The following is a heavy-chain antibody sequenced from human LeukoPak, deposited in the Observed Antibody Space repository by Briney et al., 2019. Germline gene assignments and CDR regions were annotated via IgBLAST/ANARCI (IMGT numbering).Heavy chain of an antibody. CDR1: GGSFSGYY. CDR2: INHSGST. J-gene: IGHJ6*04. CDR3: ARGPVEQWLVSSGKVYYYYGMDV. D-gene: IGHD6-19*01. V-gene: IGHV4-34*01. Sequence: SETLSLTCAVYGGSFSGYYWSWIRQPPGKGLEWIGEINHSGSTNYNPSLKSRVTISVDTSKNQFSLQLNSVTPEDTAVYYCARGPVEQWLVSSGKVYYYYGMDVWGKGTTVTVSS.